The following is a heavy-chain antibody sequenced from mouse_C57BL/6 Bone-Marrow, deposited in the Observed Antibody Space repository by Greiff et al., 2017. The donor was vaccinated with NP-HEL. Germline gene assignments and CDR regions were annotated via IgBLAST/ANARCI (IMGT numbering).Heavy chain of an antibody. CDR3: ARLPTYYYGSSYPYFDY. Sequence: EVQGVESVAELVRPGASVKLSCTASGFNIKNTYMHWVKQRPEQGLEWIGRIDPANGTTKYAPKFQGKATITADTASNTAYLQLSSLTSEDTAIYYCARLPTYYYGSSYPYFDYWGQGTTLTVSS. CDR1: GFNIKNTY. D-gene: IGHD1-1*01. J-gene: IGHJ2*01. V-gene: IGHV14-3*01. CDR2: IDPANGTT.